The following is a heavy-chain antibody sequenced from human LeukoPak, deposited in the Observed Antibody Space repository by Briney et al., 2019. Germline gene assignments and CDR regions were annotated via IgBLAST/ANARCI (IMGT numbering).Heavy chain of an antibody. CDR2: FDPEDGET. V-gene: IGHV1-24*01. Sequence: ASVTVSCKVSGYTLTELSMHWVRQAPGKGLEWMGGFDPEDGETIYAQKFQGRVTMTEDTSTDTAYMELSSLRSEDTVVYYCATAGAIVARDAFDIWGQGTMVTVSS. CDR1: GYTLTELS. D-gene: IGHD3-22*01. CDR3: ATAGAIVARDAFDI. J-gene: IGHJ3*02.